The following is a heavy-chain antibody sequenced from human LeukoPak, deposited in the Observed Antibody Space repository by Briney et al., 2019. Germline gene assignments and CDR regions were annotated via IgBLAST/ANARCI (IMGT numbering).Heavy chain of an antibody. J-gene: IGHJ3*01. CDR3: ARVTPDSVISDAFQL. D-gene: IGHD5/OR15-5a*01. Sequence: RPGGSLTLTCVASRLTFGSSEDRCVRQAPGKGLEWVSYIRRTGSIIFYADPVKGRFTISRDNAKNSLYLQMNSLRAEDTAPYCCARVTPDSVISDAFQLGGQGTMVTVSS. V-gene: IGHV3-48*03. CDR2: IRRTGSII. CDR1: RLTFGSSE.